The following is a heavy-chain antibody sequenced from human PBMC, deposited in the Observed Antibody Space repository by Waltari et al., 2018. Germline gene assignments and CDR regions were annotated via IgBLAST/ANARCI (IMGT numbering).Heavy chain of an antibody. Sequence: QVQLVESGGGVVQLGRSLRLSCAAWGFIFSTYAMHWVRQAQGKGLEWVAVLSYDGSNKYYADSLKGRFTISRDNSNNTLYLQMNTLTPEDTAVYFCARENRQWLAPEPYYFDYWGLGTLVTVTS. D-gene: IGHD6-19*01. CDR1: GFIFSTYA. V-gene: IGHV3-30*04. CDR2: LSYDGSNK. CDR3: ARENRQWLAPEPYYFDY. J-gene: IGHJ4*02.